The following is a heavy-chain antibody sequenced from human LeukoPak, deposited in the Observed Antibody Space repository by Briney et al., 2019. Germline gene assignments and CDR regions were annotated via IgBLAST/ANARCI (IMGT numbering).Heavy chain of an antibody. J-gene: IGHJ6*02. Sequence: GGSLRLSCAASGFTFSSYAMSWVRQAPGKGLEWVSAISGSGGSTYYADSVKGRFTISRDNSKNTLYLQMNSLRAEDTAVYYCAEGGIVVTYYYGMDVWGQGTTVTVSS. CDR1: GFTFSSYA. CDR2: ISGSGGST. CDR3: AEGGIVVTYYYGMDV. V-gene: IGHV3-23*01. D-gene: IGHD2-2*01.